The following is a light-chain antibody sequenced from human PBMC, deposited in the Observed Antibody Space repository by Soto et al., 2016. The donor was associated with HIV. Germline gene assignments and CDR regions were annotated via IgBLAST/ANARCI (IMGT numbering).Light chain of an antibody. CDR2: SAS. CDR1: QSISTH. Sequence: DIQMTQSPSSLSGSIGDRVSITCRANQSISTHLNWYQQKPGTAPKLLIYSASRLQSGVPSRFSGSGSGTDFTLTISSLHPEDFTTYYCQQSYGTPRTFGQGTKVEIK. J-gene: IGKJ1*01. CDR3: QQSYGTPRT. V-gene: IGKV1-39*01.